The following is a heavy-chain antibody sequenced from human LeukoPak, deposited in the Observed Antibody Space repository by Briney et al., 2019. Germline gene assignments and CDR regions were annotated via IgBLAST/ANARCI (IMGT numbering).Heavy chain of an antibody. J-gene: IGHJ4*02. D-gene: IGHD6-13*01. CDR3: AKGGIAAAGTSFYFDY. Sequence: GGSPRLSCAASGFTFSSYAMSWVRQAPGKGPEWVSGISGSGSGTYYPDSVKGRFTISRDNSKNTLYLQMNSLRAEDTAVYYCAKGGIAAAGTSFYFDYWGQGTLVTVSS. V-gene: IGHV3-23*01. CDR1: GFTFSSYA. CDR2: ISGSGSGT.